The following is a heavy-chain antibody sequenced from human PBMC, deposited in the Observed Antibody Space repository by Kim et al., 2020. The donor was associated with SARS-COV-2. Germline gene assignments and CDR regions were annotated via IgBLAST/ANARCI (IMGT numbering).Heavy chain of an antibody. V-gene: IGHV3-49*03. D-gene: IGHD6-13*01. CDR1: GFTFGDYA. CDR2: IRSKAYGGTT. J-gene: IGHJ4*02. Sequence: GGSLRLSCTASGFTFGDYAMSWFRQAPGKGLEWVGFIRSKAYGGTTEYAASVKGRFTISRDDSKSIAYLQMNSLKTEDTAVYYCTRPPRGRSSSWYPLVGYWGQGTLVTVSS. CDR3: TRPPRGRSSSWYPLVGY.